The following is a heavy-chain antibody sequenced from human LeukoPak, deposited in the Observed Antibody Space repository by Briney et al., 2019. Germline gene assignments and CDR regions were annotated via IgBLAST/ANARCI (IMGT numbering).Heavy chain of an antibody. Sequence: GGSPRLSCAASGFTVSSNYMSWVRQAPGKGLEWVSVIYNGGSTYYADSVKGRFTISRDNSKNTLYLQMNSLRAEDTAVYYCARVLWELLGRGGSYYFDYWGQGTLVTVSS. CDR2: IYNGGST. J-gene: IGHJ4*02. V-gene: IGHV3-53*01. CDR1: GFTVSSNY. CDR3: ARVLWELLGRGGSYYFDY. D-gene: IGHD1-26*01.